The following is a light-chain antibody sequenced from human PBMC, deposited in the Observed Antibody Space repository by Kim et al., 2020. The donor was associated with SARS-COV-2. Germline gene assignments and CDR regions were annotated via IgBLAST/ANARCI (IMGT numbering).Light chain of an antibody. CDR1: SSHVGYYNY. V-gene: IGLV2-14*03. CDR3: SSYTISSTWV. J-gene: IGLJ3*02. Sequence: GQSLTIPCTGTSSHVGYYNYVSWYQQQPGKPPKLMIYDVSKRPSGVSNRFSGSKSGNTASLTISGLQAEDEADYYCSSYTISSTWVFGGGTQLTVL. CDR2: DVS.